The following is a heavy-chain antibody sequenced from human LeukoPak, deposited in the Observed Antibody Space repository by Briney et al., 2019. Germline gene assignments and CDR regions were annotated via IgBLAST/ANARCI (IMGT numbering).Heavy chain of an antibody. Sequence: SETLSLTCAVSGYSISSGYYWGWIRQPPGKGLERIGSIYHSGSTYYNPSLKSRVTISVDTSKNQSSLKLSSVTAADTAVYYCARPSRYYYGSGSYLTKYYFDYWGQGTLVTVSS. J-gene: IGHJ4*02. CDR1: GYSISSGYY. CDR2: IYHSGST. V-gene: IGHV4-38-2*01. CDR3: ARPSRYYYGSGSYLTKYYFDY. D-gene: IGHD3-10*01.